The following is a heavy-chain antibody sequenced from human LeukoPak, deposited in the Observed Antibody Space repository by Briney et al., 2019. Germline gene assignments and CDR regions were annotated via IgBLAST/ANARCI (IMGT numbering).Heavy chain of an antibody. D-gene: IGHD5-18*01. CDR3: ANTGYNYEFDY. Sequence: GGSLRLSCAASGFTFSTYWMHWVRQAPGKGLVWISRINRDGSGITYADSVKGRFTISRDNAKSILYLQMNSLRAEDTAVYYCANTGYNYEFDYWGQGALVTVSS. V-gene: IGHV3-74*01. CDR2: INRDGSGI. CDR1: GFTFSTYW. J-gene: IGHJ4*02.